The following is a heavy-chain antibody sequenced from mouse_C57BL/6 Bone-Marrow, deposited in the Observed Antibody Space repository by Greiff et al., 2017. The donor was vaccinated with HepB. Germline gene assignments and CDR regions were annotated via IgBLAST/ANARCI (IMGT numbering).Heavy chain of an antibody. V-gene: IGHV1-82*01. J-gene: IGHJ2*01. CDR3: ERGCYYDYYGYYFDC. CDR2: IYPGDGDT. CDR1: GYASSSSW. Sequence: QVQPQQSGPELVKPGASVKISCKASGYASSSSWMNWVKQRPGQGLEWIGRIYPGDGDTNYNGKFKGKATLTADKSSSTAYMQLSSLTSEDSAVYCCERGCYYDYYGYYFDCWGQGTTSAVSS. D-gene: IGHD2-4*01.